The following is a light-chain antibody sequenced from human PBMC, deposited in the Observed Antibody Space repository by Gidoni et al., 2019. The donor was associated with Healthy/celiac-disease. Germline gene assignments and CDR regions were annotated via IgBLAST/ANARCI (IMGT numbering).Light chain of an antibody. Sequence: DIQMTQSPSSLSASVRDRFTITCRASQRISSYLNWDQQKPGKAPKLLIYAASSLQSGVPSRVSGSVSGTDFTLTISSLQPEDFATYYCQQSYSTPRTFXQXTKLESK. CDR3: QQSYSTPRT. CDR1: QRISSY. J-gene: IGKJ2*01. V-gene: IGKV1-39*01. CDR2: AAS.